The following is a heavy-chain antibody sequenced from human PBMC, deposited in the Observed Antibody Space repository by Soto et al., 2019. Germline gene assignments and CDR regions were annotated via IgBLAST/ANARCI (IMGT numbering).Heavy chain of an antibody. Sequence: QVQLVQSGAEVKKPGSSVRVSCKASGGTFSSYAISWVRQAPGQGLEWMGGIIPIFGTENYAQKFQGRATITAEESTSTAYMEMSSMRSEDTAVYYCARDRIAGSKYYYGMDVWGQGTTVTVSS. V-gene: IGHV1-69*01. CDR2: IIPIFGTE. CDR1: GGTFSSYA. CDR3: ARDRIAGSKYYYGMDV. J-gene: IGHJ6*02. D-gene: IGHD6-13*01.